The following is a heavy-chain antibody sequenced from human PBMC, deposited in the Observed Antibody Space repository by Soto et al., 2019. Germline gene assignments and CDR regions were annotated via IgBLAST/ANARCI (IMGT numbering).Heavy chain of an antibody. CDR2: IIRIFHTP. D-gene: IGHD5-12*01. CDR3: VHRRDGYNSAFFDY. J-gene: IGHJ4*02. CDR1: GGTFSSYA. V-gene: IGHV1-69*13. Sequence: SVKVSCKASGGTFSSYAFSWVRQAPGQGLEWMGGIIRIFHTPTYAQKFQGRVTITADESTSTAYMELITLRSDDTAVYYCVHRRDGYNSAFFDYWGQGTLVTVSS.